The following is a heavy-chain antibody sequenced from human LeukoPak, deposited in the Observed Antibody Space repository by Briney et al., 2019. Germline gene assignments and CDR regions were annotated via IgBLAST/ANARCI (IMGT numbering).Heavy chain of an antibody. CDR1: GFIFEDYT. CDR2: ISWDGTT. D-gene: IGHD3-22*01. V-gene: IGHV3-43*01. Sequence: GGSLRLSCAASGFIFEDYTMHWVRQAPGKTLEWVALISWDGTTYYADSVKGRFTISRDNSKDSLYLQMDTLRSEGTAFYYCVKDLSYESSGSFFDFWGQGTLVTVS. CDR3: VKDLSYESSGSFFDF. J-gene: IGHJ4*02.